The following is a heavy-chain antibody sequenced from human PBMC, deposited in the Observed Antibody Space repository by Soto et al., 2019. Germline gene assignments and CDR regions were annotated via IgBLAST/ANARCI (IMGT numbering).Heavy chain of an antibody. Sequence: GASVKVSCKASGYTFTSYGIIWVRQAPGQGLEWMGWISAYNGNTNYAQKLQGRVTMTTDTSTSTAYMELRSLRSDDTAVYYCARAVAARPGRSFYFQHWGQGTLVTVSS. CDR3: ARAVAARPGRSFYFQH. D-gene: IGHD6-6*01. J-gene: IGHJ1*01. CDR2: ISAYNGNT. CDR1: GYTFTSYG. V-gene: IGHV1-18*01.